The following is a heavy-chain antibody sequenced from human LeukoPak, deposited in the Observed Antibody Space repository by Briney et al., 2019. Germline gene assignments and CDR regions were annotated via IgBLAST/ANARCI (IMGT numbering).Heavy chain of an antibody. Sequence: PGGSLRLSCAASGFTFSSYDMSWVRQAPGKGLEWVANINKDGSDKYYVDSVKGRFTISRDNAKNSLYLQMNSLRAEDTAVYYCARHDYYDSSGYPDSSNWFDPWGQGTLVTVSS. D-gene: IGHD3-22*01. J-gene: IGHJ5*02. CDR2: INKDGSDK. CDR3: ARHDYYDSSGYPDSSNWFDP. V-gene: IGHV3-7*01. CDR1: GFTFSSYD.